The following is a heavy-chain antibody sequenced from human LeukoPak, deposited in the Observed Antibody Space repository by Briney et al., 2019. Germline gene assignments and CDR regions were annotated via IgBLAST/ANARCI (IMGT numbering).Heavy chain of an antibody. V-gene: IGHV3-21*01. Sequence: GGSLRLSCAASGFTFSSYSMNWVRQAPGKGLEWVSSISSSSSYIYYADSVKGRFTISRDNAKNSLYLQMNSLRAEDTAVYYCARVLSGSYDNYFDYWGQGTLVTVSS. CDR2: ISSSSSYI. D-gene: IGHD1-26*01. CDR3: ARVLSGSYDNYFDY. CDR1: GFTFSSYS. J-gene: IGHJ4*02.